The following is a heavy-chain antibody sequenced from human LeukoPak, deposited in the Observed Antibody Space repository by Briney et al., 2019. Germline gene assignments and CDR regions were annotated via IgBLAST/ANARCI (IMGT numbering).Heavy chain of an antibody. CDR2: ISGSGGST. D-gene: IGHD6-6*01. CDR3: AKAPDSSSLLGGNWFDP. J-gene: IGHJ5*02. V-gene: IGHV3-23*01. Sequence: PGGSLRLSCAASGFTFSSYAMSWVRQAPGKGLEWVSAISGSGGSTYYADSVKGRFTISRDNSKNTLYLQMNSLRAEDTAVYYCAKAPDSSSLLGGNWFDPWGQGTLVTVSS. CDR1: GFTFSSYA.